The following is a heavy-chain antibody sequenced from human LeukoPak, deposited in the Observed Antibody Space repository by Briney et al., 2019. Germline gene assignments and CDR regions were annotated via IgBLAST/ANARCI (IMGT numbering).Heavy chain of an antibody. V-gene: IGHV3-21*01. Sequence: PGVSQRLSCAASGFTFSSYSMNWVRQAPGKGLEWVSSIISSSSYLYYADSVKGRFTISRDNAKNSLYLQMNSLRAEDTAVYYCAREERRRSSGWQPWGRTELYYFDYWGQGTLVTVSS. CDR2: IISSSSYL. CDR1: GFTFSSYS. CDR3: AREERRRSSGWQPWGRTELYYFDY. D-gene: IGHD6-19*01. J-gene: IGHJ4*02.